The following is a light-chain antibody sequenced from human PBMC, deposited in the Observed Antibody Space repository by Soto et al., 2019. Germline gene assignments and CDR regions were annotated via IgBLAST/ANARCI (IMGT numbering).Light chain of an antibody. CDR2: KAS. Sequence: DIQMTQSPSTLSASVGDRVTITCRASQSISSWLAWYQQKPGKAPKLLIYKASILESGVPSRFSGSGSGTEFTITIRSLQPDDFATYYCQQYNSYWTFGQGTKVEIK. CDR3: QQYNSYWT. V-gene: IGKV1-5*03. CDR1: QSISSW. J-gene: IGKJ1*01.